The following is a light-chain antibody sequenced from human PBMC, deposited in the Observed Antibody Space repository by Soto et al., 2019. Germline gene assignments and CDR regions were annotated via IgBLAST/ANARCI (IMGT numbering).Light chain of an antibody. V-gene: IGLV2-14*01. J-gene: IGLJ1*01. Sequence: QSALTQPASVSGSPGQSITISCTGSSSDVGGHNHVSWYQQHPGKAPKLIIYEVGHRPSGVSDRFSGSKSGNMASLTISGFQAEDEADYYCNSYTSSSTHVFGTGTKLTVL. CDR3: NSYTSSSTHV. CDR1: SSDVGGHNH. CDR2: EVG.